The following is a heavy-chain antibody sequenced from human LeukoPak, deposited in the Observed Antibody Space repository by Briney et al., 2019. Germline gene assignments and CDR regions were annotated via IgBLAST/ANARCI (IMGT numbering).Heavy chain of an antibody. J-gene: IGHJ4*02. CDR1: GYTFTGYY. V-gene: IGHV1-2*02. CDR3: ARWKLLEWLLYFDY. Sequence: ASVKVSCKASGYTFTGYYMHWVRQAPGQGLEWMGWINPNSGGTNCAQKFQGRVTMTRDTSISTAYMELSRLRSDDTAVYYCARWKLLEWLLYFDYWGQGTLVTVSS. D-gene: IGHD3-3*01. CDR2: INPNSGGT.